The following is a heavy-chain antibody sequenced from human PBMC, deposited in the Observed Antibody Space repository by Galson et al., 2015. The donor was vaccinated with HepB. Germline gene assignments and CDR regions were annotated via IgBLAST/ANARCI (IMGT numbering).Heavy chain of an antibody. J-gene: IGHJ4*02. CDR3: AKDPYLYHALAGNMAGFDY. V-gene: IGHV3-30*18. Sequence: SLRLSCAASGVTFSNYGFHWVRQAPGKGLEWVTVISYDGRNKHCADSVKGRFTISRDNSKNMVYLQMNSLRAEDTALYYCAKDPYLYHALAGNMAGFDYWGQGTLVTVSS. CDR2: ISYDGRNK. CDR1: GVTFSNYG. D-gene: IGHD6-19*01.